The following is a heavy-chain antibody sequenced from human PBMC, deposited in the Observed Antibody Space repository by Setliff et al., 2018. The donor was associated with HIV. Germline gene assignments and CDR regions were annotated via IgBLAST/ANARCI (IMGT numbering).Heavy chain of an antibody. CDR2: IYTSGST. CDR1: GGSISSGSYY. D-gene: IGHD6-19*01. J-gene: IGHJ6*02. V-gene: IGHV4-61*02. Sequence: SETVSLTCTVSGGSISSGSYYWSWIRQTAGKGLEWIGRIYTSGSTNYNPSLKSRVTISVDTSKNQFSLKLSSVTAADTAVYYCAAGIAVAGTDHYYYGMDVWGQGTTVTVSS. CDR3: AAGIAVAGTDHYYYGMDV.